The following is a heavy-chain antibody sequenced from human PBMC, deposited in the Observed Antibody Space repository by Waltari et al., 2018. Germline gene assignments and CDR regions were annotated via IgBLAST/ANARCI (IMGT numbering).Heavy chain of an antibody. V-gene: IGHV1-8*03. Sequence: QVQLVQSGAEVKKPGASVKVSCKASGYTFTSYDIHWVRQATGQGHEWMGWMNPNRGNTGYAQKFQGRVTITRDTSRRTAYMELSSLKSEDTAVYYCAGVPSIAAAGLINYGMAVWGQGTTVTVSS. D-gene: IGHD6-13*01. CDR1: GYTFTSYD. CDR2: MNPNRGNT. CDR3: AGVPSIAAAGLINYGMAV. J-gene: IGHJ6*02.